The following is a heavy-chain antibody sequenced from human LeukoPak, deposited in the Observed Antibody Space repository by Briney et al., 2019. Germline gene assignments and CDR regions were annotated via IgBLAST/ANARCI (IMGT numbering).Heavy chain of an antibody. CDR2: IPGGGSGI. D-gene: IGHD3-9*01. V-gene: IGHV3-23*01. J-gene: IGHJ4*02. CDR3: AKWGDYDVLTGYYVSDY. Sequence: YPGASLRLSRVPSAFTFSNYAMSWDSQAPEKVLEWVSAIPGGGSGIYYADSMKSRFTSSRDNSKNTLYLQINGLRAEDTAVYYCAKWGDYDVLTGYYVSDYWGQGTLVTVSS. CDR1: AFTFSNYA.